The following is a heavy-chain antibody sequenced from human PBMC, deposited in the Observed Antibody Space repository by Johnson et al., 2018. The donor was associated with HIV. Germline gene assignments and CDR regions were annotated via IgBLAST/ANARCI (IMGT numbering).Heavy chain of an antibody. V-gene: IGHV3-30*04. CDR1: EFTFSNYA. Sequence: QVQLVESEGGVVQPGRSLRLSCAASEFTFSNYAMDWVRQAPGKGLEWVALISYNGSHKYYADSVKGRFTISRDNSKGTLYLQMNSLRAEDTALYYCAKDRSTGWYPAFDIWGQGTMVTVSS. D-gene: IGHD6-19*01. CDR2: ISYNGSHK. CDR3: AKDRSTGWYPAFDI. J-gene: IGHJ3*02.